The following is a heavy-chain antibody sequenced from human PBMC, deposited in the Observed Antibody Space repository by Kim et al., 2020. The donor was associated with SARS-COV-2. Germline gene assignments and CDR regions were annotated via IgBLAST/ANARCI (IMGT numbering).Heavy chain of an antibody. D-gene: IGHD3-10*01. J-gene: IGHJ4*02. V-gene: IGHV1-18*01. CDR2: VSVDNGNT. CDR3: ARDQFTLVRGVMTPAY. CDR1: GYTFTRYG. Sequence: ASVKVSCKASGYTFTRYGITWVRQAPGQGLEWIGWVSVDNGNTKYAQNLQGRVTMTTDTSTSTAYMELRSLRSDDTAIYYCARDQFTLVRGVMTPAYWGQGTLVTVSS.